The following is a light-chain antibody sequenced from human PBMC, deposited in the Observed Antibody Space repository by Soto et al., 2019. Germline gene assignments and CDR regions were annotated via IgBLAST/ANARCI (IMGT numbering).Light chain of an antibody. CDR3: QQRIDWPVT. J-gene: IGKJ5*01. CDR2: DAP. CDR1: PSVGNY. V-gene: IGKV3-11*01. Sequence: EIVLTQSPATLSLSPGERATLSCRASPSVGNYFAWYQQKPGHAPRLLLYDAPNRAPGIPARFSGSGSGTDFTRAISSLEPEDFAVYYCQQRIDWPVTFGQGTRLEIK.